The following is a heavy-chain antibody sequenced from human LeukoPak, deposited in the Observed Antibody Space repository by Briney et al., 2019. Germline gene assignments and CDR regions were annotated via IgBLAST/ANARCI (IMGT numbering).Heavy chain of an antibody. V-gene: IGHV4-59*01. J-gene: IGHJ6*03. CDR3: ARTTEGGYTYGYFYYYYMDV. Sequence: SETLSLTCTVSGGSISDYYWNWIRQPPGKGLVWIGNVSYSGSTNYNPSLKSRVTISLDTSKNQFSLKLRSVTAADTAVYYCARTTEGGYTYGYFYYYYMDVWGKGTTVTISS. CDR1: GGSISDYY. CDR2: VSYSGST. D-gene: IGHD5-18*01.